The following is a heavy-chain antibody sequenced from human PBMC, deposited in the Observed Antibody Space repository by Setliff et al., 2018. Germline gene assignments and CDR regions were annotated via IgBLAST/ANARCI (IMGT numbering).Heavy chain of an antibody. J-gene: IGHJ6*02. Sequence: GGSLRLSCAASGFTFSSYSMNWVRQAPGKGLEWVSYISSSSSTIYYADSVKGRFTISRDNAKNSLYLQMNSLRAEDTAVYYCARGLLPMVRGVPMDVWGQGTTVTVSS. V-gene: IGHV3-48*04. CDR3: ARGLLPMVRGVPMDV. D-gene: IGHD3-10*01. CDR1: GFTFSSYS. CDR2: ISSSSSTI.